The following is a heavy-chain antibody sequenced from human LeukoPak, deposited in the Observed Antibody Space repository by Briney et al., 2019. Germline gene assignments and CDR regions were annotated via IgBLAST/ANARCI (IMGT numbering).Heavy chain of an antibody. Sequence: PGRSLRLSCAASGFTFSSYGMHWVRQAPGKGLEWVTLIRADGSNQWYADSVKGRFTISRDNSKNTLYLQMNSLGAEDTAVYYCARDRGTTLVRGLFTPGFFDYWGQGTLVTVSS. J-gene: IGHJ4*02. CDR2: IRADGSNQ. CDR3: ARDRGTTLVRGLFTPGFFDY. D-gene: IGHD3-10*01. CDR1: GFTFSSYG. V-gene: IGHV3-33*01.